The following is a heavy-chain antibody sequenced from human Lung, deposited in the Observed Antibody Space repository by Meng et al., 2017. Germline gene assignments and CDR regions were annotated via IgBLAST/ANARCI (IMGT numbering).Heavy chain of an antibody. D-gene: IGHD4-11*01. CDR2: INHSGST. CDR3: ARGPTTMAHDFDY. Sequence: QVQLRQVGAGLLKPLVPLSLTCVVSVGSFSDYYWSWIRQPPGKGLEWIGEINHSGSTNYNPSLESRATISVDTSQNNLSLKLSSVTAADSAVYYCARGPTTMAHDFDYWGQGTLVTVSS. CDR1: VGSFSDYY. J-gene: IGHJ4*02. V-gene: IGHV4-34*01.